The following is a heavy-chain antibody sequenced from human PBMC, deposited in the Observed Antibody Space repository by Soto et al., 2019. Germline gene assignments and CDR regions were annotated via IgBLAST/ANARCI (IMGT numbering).Heavy chain of an antibody. J-gene: IGHJ4*02. CDR2: IGTAGDT. D-gene: IGHD3-22*01. CDR1: GFTFSTHD. V-gene: IGHV3-13*04. Sequence: EVQLVESGGGLVQPGGSLRLSCAASGFTFSTHDMHWVRQATGKGLEWVSAIGTAGDTYYPDSVKGRFAISRENAKNSLYLQVNSLRVGDTAVYYCARGPWPRGDSSGFYYYFDYWGQGTLVTGSS. CDR3: ARGPWPRGDSSGFYYYFDY.